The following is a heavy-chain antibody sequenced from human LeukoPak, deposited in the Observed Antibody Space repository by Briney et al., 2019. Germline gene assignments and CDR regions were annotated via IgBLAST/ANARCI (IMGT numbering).Heavy chain of an antibody. V-gene: IGHV4-59*01. CDR3: ARDHGRGYSGYDLGY. D-gene: IGHD5-12*01. J-gene: IGHJ4*02. Sequence: PSETLSLTCTVSGGSISSYYWSWIRQPPGKGLEWIGYIYYSGSTNYNPSLKSRVTISVDTSKNQFSLKLSSVTAADTAVYYCARDHGRGYSGYDLGYWGQGTLVTASS. CDR2: IYYSGST. CDR1: GGSISSYY.